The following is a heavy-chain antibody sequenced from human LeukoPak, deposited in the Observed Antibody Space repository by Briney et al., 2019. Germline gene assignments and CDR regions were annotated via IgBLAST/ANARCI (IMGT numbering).Heavy chain of an antibody. CDR1: GGSISSTTYY. Sequence: SETLSLTCTVSGGSISSTTYYWAWIRQPPGKGLEWIGSIYKTGSTNYSPSLKSRVTISVDTSKNQFSLKLSSVTAADTAVYYCARDPNSSSWYRWFDPWGQGTLVTVSS. CDR2: IYKTGST. D-gene: IGHD6-13*01. V-gene: IGHV4-39*07. CDR3: ARDPNSSSWYRWFDP. J-gene: IGHJ5*02.